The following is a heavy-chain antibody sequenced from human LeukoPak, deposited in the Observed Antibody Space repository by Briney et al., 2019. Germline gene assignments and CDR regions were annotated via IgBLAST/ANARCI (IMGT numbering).Heavy chain of an antibody. CDR2: IKQDGSEK. CDR3: ARGQKFGELFPRYYYYGMDV. D-gene: IGHD3-10*01. Sequence: GGSLRLSCAASRFTFSSYWMSWVRQAPGKGLEWVANIKQDGSEKYYVDSVKGRFTISRDNAKNSLYLQMNSLRAEDTAVYYCARGQKFGELFPRYYYYGMDVWGQGTTVTVSS. V-gene: IGHV3-7*01. J-gene: IGHJ6*02. CDR1: RFTFSSYW.